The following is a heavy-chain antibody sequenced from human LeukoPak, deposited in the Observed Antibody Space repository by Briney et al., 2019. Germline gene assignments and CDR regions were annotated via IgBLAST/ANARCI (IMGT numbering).Heavy chain of an antibody. D-gene: IGHD3-3*01. CDR3: ARGKRVRSVLRFLEWLLTNWFDP. CDR2: MNPNSGNT. Sequence: ASVKVSCKASGYTFTSYDIDWVRQATGQGLEWMGWMNPNSGNTGYAQKFQGRVTMTRNTSISTAHMELSSLRSEDTAVYYCARGKRVRSVLRFLEWLLTNWFDPWGQGTLVTVSS. J-gene: IGHJ5*02. CDR1: GYTFTSYD. V-gene: IGHV1-8*01.